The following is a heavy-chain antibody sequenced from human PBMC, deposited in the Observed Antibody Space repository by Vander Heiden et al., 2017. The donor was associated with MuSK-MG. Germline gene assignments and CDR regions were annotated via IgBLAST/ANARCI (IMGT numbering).Heavy chain of an antibody. V-gene: IGHV1-69*10. Sequence: QVQLVQSGAEVKKPGSSVKVSCKASGGTFSSYAISWVRQAPGQGLEWMGGIIPILGIANYAQKFQGRVTMTADKSTSTAYMELSSLRSEDTAVYYCATKYNPRIAAPPCGYYYYYMDVWGKGSTVTVSS. CDR2: IIPILGIA. D-gene: IGHD6-13*01. CDR3: ATKYNPRIAAPPCGYYYYYMDV. CDR1: GGTFSSYA. J-gene: IGHJ6*03.